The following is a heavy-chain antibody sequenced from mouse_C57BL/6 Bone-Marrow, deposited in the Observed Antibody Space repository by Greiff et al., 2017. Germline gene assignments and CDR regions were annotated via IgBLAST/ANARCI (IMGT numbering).Heavy chain of an antibody. CDR2: INPYNGGT. Sequence: VQLQQSGPVLVKPGASVKMSCKASGYTFTDYYMNWVKQSHGKSLEWIGVINPYNGGTSYNQKFKGKATLTVDKSSSTAYMELNSLTSEDSAVYYCAREGGYLAWFAYWGQGTTLTVSS. V-gene: IGHV1-19*01. J-gene: IGHJ2*01. CDR3: AREGGYLAWFAY. CDR1: GYTFTDYY. D-gene: IGHD5-1*01.